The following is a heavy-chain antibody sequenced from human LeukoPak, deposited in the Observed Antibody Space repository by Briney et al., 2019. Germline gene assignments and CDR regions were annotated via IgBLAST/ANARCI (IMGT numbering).Heavy chain of an antibody. V-gene: IGHV4-39*07. Sequence: SETLSLTCTVSGGSISSSSYYWGWIRQPPGKGLEWIGSIYYSGSTYYNPSLKSRVTISVDTSKNQFSLKLSSVTAADTAVYYCARRFLGYCSSTSCFAAGHPNFDYWGQGTLVTVSS. CDR1: GGSISSSSYY. CDR2: IYYSGST. D-gene: IGHD2-2*01. J-gene: IGHJ4*02. CDR3: ARRFLGYCSSTSCFAAGHPNFDY.